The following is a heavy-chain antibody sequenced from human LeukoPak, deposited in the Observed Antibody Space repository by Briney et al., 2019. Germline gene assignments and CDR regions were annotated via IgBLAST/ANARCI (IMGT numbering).Heavy chain of an antibody. CDR2: IYYSGST. V-gene: IGHV4-61*01. J-gene: IGHJ4*02. CDR1: GGSVSSSIYY. CDR3: ASYDFWSGIFY. D-gene: IGHD3-3*01. Sequence: SETLSLTCTVSGGSVSSSIYYWSWIRRPPGKGLEWIGYIYYSGSTNYNPSLKSRVTISVDTSKNQFSLKLSSVTAADTAVYYCASYDFWSGIFYWGQGTLVTVSP.